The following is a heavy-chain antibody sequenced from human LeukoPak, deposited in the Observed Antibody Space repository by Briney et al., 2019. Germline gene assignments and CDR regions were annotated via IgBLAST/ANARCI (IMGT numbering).Heavy chain of an antibody. CDR2: VWYDGSNR. CDR1: GFTFSSYG. D-gene: IGHD4-17*01. V-gene: IGHV3-33*01. CDR3: ASAREPVGATVTDLDY. J-gene: IGHJ4*02. Sequence: GGSLRLSCAASGFTFSSYGMHWVRQALGKGLEGVAVVWYDGSNRYYADSVKGRFTISRDNSKNTLYLQMNSLRAEDTAGYYCASAREPVGATVTDLDYWGQGTLVTVSS.